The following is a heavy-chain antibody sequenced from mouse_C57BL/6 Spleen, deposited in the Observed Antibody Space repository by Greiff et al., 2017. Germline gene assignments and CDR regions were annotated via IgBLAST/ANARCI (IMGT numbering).Heavy chain of an antibody. CDR1: GYAFSSSW. CDR3: ATHYYGSSYVRYYYGMDY. D-gene: IGHD1-1*01. V-gene: IGHV1-82*01. Sequence: VKLVESGPELVKPGASVQISCKASGYAFSSSWMNWVKQRPGKGLEWIGRIYPGDGDTNYNGKVKGKATLTADKSSSTASMQLSSLTSEDSAVYYRATHYYGSSYVRYYYGMDYGGQGTSGTVSS. CDR2: IYPGDGDT. J-gene: IGHJ4*01.